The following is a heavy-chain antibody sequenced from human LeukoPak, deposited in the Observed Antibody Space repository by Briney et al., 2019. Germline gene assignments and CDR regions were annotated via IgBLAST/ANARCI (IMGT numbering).Heavy chain of an antibody. Sequence: PGGSLRLSCAASGFTFSSHWMHWVSQAPGKGLVWVSRIKTDGSRTTYADSVKGRFTISRDNSQSTLYLQMNSLRAEDTAVYYCARARNNYDSSGFSALDYWGQGTLVTVSS. CDR2: IKTDGSRT. J-gene: IGHJ4*02. V-gene: IGHV3-74*01. D-gene: IGHD3-22*01. CDR1: GFTFSSHW. CDR3: ARARNNYDSSGFSALDY.